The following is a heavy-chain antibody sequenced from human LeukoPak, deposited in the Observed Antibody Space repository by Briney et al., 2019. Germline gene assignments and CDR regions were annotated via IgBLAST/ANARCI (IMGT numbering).Heavy chain of an antibody. V-gene: IGHV4-31*03. CDR1: GGSISSGGYY. CDR3: ARHSGSYYGDAFDI. D-gene: IGHD1-26*01. Sequence: SQTLSLTCTVSGGSISSGGYYWSWIRQHPGKGLEWIGYIYYSGSTNYNPSLKSRVTISVDTSKNQFSLKLSSVTAADTAVYYRARHSGSYYGDAFDIWGQGTMVTVSS. CDR2: IYYSGST. J-gene: IGHJ3*02.